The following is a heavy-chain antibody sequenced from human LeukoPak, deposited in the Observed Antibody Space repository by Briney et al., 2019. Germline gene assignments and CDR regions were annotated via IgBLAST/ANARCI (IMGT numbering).Heavy chain of an antibody. J-gene: IGHJ6*02. CDR3: ARGRGYSYGYRGDYYGMDV. CDR2: INHSGST. D-gene: IGHD5-18*01. CDR1: GGSFSGYY. V-gene: IGHV4-34*01. Sequence: SETLSLTCAVYGGSFSGYYWSWIRQPPGKGLEWIGEINHSGSTNYNPSLKSRVTISVDTSKNQFSLKLSSVTAADTAVYYCARGRGYSYGYRGDYYGMDVWGQGTTVTVSS.